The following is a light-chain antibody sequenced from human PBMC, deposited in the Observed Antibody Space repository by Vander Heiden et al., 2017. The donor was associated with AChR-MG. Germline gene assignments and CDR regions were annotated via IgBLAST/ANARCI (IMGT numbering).Light chain of an antibody. CDR3: QQGYTTPRT. V-gene: IGKV1-39*01. CDR2: AAS. J-gene: IGKJ1*01. CDR1: QNIKSY. Sequence: IQMTQSPSSLSASVGDTVTITCRAGQNIKSYVNWYQHKAGSAPTLLIYAASNLQSGVPSRFSGSGSGTDFTLTIDSLQREDFATYYCQQGYTTPRTFGQGTKVDFK.